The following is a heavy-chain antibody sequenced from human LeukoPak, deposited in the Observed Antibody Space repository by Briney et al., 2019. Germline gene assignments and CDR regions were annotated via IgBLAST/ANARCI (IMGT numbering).Heavy chain of an antibody. D-gene: IGHD5-18*01. CDR3: AKHRGYQLNWFDP. J-gene: IGHJ5*02. CDR2: IRYDGSNK. CDR1: GFTFSSYG. V-gene: IGHV3-30*02. Sequence: GGSLRLSCAASGFTFSSYGMHWVRQAPGKGLEWVAFIRYDGSNKYYADSVKGRFTISRDNSKNTLYLQMNGLRAEDTAVYYCAKHRGYQLNWFDPWGQGTLVTVSS.